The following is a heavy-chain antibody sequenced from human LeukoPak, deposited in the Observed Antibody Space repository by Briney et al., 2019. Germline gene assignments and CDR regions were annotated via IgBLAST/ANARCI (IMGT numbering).Heavy chain of an antibody. D-gene: IGHD3-22*01. Sequence: GASVKVSCKASGYTFTGYYMHWVRQAPGQGLEWMGWINPNSGGTNYAQKFQGRVTMTRDTSISTAYMELSRLRSDDTAVYYCARVGRSPIFGVVTDYYDSSGTLDYWGQGTLVTVSS. CDR3: ARVGRSPIFGVVTDYYDSSGTLDY. J-gene: IGHJ4*02. CDR1: GYTFTGYY. V-gene: IGHV1-2*02. CDR2: INPNSGGT.